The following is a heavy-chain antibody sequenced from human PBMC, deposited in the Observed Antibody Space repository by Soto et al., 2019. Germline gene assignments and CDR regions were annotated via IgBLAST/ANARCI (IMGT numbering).Heavy chain of an antibody. D-gene: IGHD3-16*01. V-gene: IGHV3-48*02. Sequence: EVQLVESGGGLVQPGGSLRLSCAASGFTFSTYSMNWVRQAPGKGLQWISYISSGSSSMYYADSVKGRFTISRDNAKNSLYLQMNSLRDEDTAVYYCARVTGGMAVNIGDYWGQGALVTVSS. J-gene: IGHJ4*02. CDR2: ISSGSSSM. CDR3: ARVTGGMAVNIGDY. CDR1: GFTFSTYS.